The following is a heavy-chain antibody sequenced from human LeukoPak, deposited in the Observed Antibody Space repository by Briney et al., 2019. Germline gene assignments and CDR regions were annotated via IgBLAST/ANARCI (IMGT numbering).Heavy chain of an antibody. D-gene: IGHD3-9*01. J-gene: IGHJ4*02. CDR3: AKDNYDILTGFDY. CDR1: GFTFSSYG. Sequence: PGRSLRLSCAASGFTFSSYGMPWVRQAPGKGLEWVAVISYDGSNKYYADSVKGRFTISRDNSKNTLYLQMNSLRAEDTAVYYCAKDNYDILTGFDYWGQGTLVTVSS. V-gene: IGHV3-30*18. CDR2: ISYDGSNK.